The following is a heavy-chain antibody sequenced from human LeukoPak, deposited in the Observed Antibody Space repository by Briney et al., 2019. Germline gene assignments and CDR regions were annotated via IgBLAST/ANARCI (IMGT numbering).Heavy chain of an antibody. CDR2: TYYRSKWYS. D-gene: IGHD2-8*01. V-gene: IGHV6-1*01. CDR1: GDSVSSNSAA. J-gene: IGHJ5*02. Sequence: SQTLSLTCAISGDSVSSNSAAWNWIRQSPSRGLEWLGRTYYRSKWYSDYAVSVKSRITINPDTSKNQFSLQLNSVTPEDTAVYYCAREHVLMTPWRAYNWFDPWGEGTLVTVAS. CDR3: AREHVLMTPWRAYNWFDP.